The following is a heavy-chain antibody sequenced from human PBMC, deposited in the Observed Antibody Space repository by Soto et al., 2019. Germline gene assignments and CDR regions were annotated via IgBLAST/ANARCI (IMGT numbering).Heavy chain of an antibody. J-gene: IGHJ4*02. Sequence: PSETLSLTCTVSGGSISSGGQYWGWIRQHPGKGLEWIGYIYDSGSTYYNPSLRSRVTISVDTSKKQFSLKLRSVTAADTAVYYCARDAAEYYFDYWGQGTLVTVSS. CDR2: IYDSGST. D-gene: IGHD6-25*01. CDR3: ARDAAEYYFDY. CDR1: GGSISSGGQY. V-gene: IGHV4-31*03.